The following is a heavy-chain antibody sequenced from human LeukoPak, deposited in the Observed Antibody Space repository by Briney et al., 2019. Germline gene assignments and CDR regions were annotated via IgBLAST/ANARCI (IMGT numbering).Heavy chain of an antibody. CDR3: ARGEGYCSSTSCPNWFDP. D-gene: IGHD2-2*01. CDR1: GGSISSYY. Sequence: KPSETLSLTCTVSGGSISSYYWSWIRQPPGKGLEWIGYIYYSGSTNYNPSLKSRVTISVDTSKNQFSLKLSSVTAADTAVYYCARGEGYCSSTSCPNWFDPWGQGTLATVSS. CDR2: IYYSGST. J-gene: IGHJ5*02. V-gene: IGHV4-59*01.